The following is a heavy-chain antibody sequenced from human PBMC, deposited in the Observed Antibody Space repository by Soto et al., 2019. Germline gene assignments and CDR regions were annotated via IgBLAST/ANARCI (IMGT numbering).Heavy chain of an antibody. CDR2: IYPGDSDT. CDR1: GYSFTSYW. J-gene: IGHJ4*02. Sequence: GESLKISCKGSGYSFTSYWIGWVRQMPGKGLEWMGIIYPGDSDTRYSPSFQGQVTISADKSISTAYLQWSSLKASDTAMYYCAISAGPNWNYFRVLNGYFDYWGQGTLVTVSS. V-gene: IGHV5-51*01. D-gene: IGHD1-7*01. CDR3: AISAGPNWNYFRVLNGYFDY.